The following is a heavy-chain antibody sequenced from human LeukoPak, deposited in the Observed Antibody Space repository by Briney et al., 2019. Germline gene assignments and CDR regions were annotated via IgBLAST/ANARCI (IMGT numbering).Heavy chain of an antibody. V-gene: IGHV1-18*01. Sequence: ASVKVSCKASGYTFTNYGFSWVRQAPGQRLEWMGWTSAYSGNRNYAQNFQGRVTMTTDTSTTTGYMELTSLRSDDTAVYYCARYYYESSGYHDYWGQGTLVTVSS. CDR2: TSAYSGNR. CDR3: ARYYYESSGYHDY. D-gene: IGHD3-22*01. CDR1: GYTFTNYG. J-gene: IGHJ4*02.